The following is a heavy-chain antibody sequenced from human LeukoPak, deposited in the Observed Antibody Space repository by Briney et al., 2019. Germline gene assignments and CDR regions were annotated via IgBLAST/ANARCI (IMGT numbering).Heavy chain of an antibody. V-gene: IGHV3-7*01. CDR1: GFTFSSYW. CDR3: ARDRRFGREYGDYPIDY. CDR2: IKQDGSEK. D-gene: IGHD4-17*01. Sequence: QPGGPLRLSCAASGFTFSSYWMSWVRQAPGKRLEGVVNIKQDGSEKYYVDSVKGRFTISRDNAKNSLYLQMNSLRAEDTAVYYCARDRRFGREYGDYPIDYWGQGTLVTVSS. J-gene: IGHJ4*02.